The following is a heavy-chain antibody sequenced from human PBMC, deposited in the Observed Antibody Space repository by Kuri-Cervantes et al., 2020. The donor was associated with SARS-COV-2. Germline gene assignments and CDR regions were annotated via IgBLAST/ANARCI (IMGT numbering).Heavy chain of an antibody. V-gene: IGHV3-30*02. D-gene: IGHD1-7*01. CDR1: GFTFSSYG. CDR3: ARGGLYNWNYYFDY. CDR2: IRYDGSNK. J-gene: IGHJ4*02. Sequence: GESLKISCAASGFTFSSYGMHWVRQAPGKGLEWVAFIRYDGSNKYYADSVKGRFTISRDNSKNTLYLQMSSLRAEDTAVYYCARGGLYNWNYYFDYWGQGTLVTVSS.